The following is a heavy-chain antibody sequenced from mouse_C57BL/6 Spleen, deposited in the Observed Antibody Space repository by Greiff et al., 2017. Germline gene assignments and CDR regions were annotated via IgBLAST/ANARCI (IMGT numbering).Heavy chain of an antibody. V-gene: IGHV1-15*01. Sequence: QVQLQQSGAELARPGASVTLSCKASGYTFTDYEMHWVKQTPVHGLEWIGAIDPETGGTAYNQKFKGKAILTADKSSSTAYMELRSLTSEDSAVYYCTIYGNCGAWFAYWGQGTLVTVSA. CDR1: GYTFTDYE. J-gene: IGHJ3*01. CDR3: TIYGNCGAWFAY. D-gene: IGHD2-1*01. CDR2: IDPETGGT.